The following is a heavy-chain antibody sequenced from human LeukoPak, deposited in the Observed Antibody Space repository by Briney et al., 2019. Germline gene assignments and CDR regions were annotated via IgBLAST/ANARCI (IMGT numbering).Heavy chain of an antibody. CDR2: IKQDGSEK. V-gene: IGHV3-7*01. CDR1: GFTFSSYW. Sequence: GGSLRLSCAASGFTFSSYWMSWVRQAPGKGLEWVANIKQDGSEKYYVDSVKGRFTISRDNAKNSLYLQMNNLRAEDAAVYYCAKGRETGTVFRSLDSWGQGTLVTVSS. J-gene: IGHJ4*02. D-gene: IGHD1-26*01. CDR3: AKGRETGTVFRSLDS.